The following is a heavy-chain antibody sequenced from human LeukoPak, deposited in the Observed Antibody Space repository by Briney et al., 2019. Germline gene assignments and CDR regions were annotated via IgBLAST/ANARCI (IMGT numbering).Heavy chain of an antibody. D-gene: IGHD3-3*01. CDR2: INHSGST. J-gene: IGHJ6*03. Sequence: SETLSLTCAVYGGSFSGYYWSWIRQPPRKGLEWIGEINHSGSTNYSPSLKSRVTISVDTSKNQFSLKLSSVTAADTAVYYCARVLLEWLYVWRYYYYYMDVWGKGTTVTVSS. V-gene: IGHV4-34*01. CDR3: ARVLLEWLYVWRYYYYYMDV. CDR1: GGSFSGYY.